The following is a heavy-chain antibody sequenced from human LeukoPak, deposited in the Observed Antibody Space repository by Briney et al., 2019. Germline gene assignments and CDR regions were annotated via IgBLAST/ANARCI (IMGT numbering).Heavy chain of an antibody. CDR2: IKQDGSEK. J-gene: IGHJ4*02. Sequence: PGGSLRLSCTASGFTFSWYWMNWVRQAPGKGLEWVAKIKQDGSEKYYVDSVKGRFTISRDNAKNSLYLQMNSLRAEDTAVYYCAQTFRGNVDNDYWGQGTLVTVSS. CDR1: GFTFSWYW. V-gene: IGHV3-7*03. D-gene: IGHD5-12*01. CDR3: AQTFRGNVDNDY.